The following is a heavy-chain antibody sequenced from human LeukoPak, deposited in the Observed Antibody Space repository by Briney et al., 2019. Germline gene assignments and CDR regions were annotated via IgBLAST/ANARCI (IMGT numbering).Heavy chain of an antibody. V-gene: IGHV3-23*01. J-gene: IGHJ4*02. CDR3: AKDRSCTNGVCHGDFDY. D-gene: IGHD2-8*01. Sequence: GGSPRLSCAASGFTFSSYAMSWVRQAPGKGLEWVSAISGSGGSTYYADSVKGRFTISRDNSKNTLYLQMNSLRAEDTAVYYCAKDRSCTNGVCHGDFDYWGQGTLVTVSS. CDR2: ISGSGGST. CDR1: GFTFSSYA.